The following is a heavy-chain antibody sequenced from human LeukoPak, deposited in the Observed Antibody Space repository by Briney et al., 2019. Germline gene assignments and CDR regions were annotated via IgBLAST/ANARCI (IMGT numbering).Heavy chain of an antibody. J-gene: IGHJ4*02. Sequence: PSETLSLNCIVSGGSISNYYWSWIRQPPGKGLEWIGYIYPGGDTNYNPSLKSRVTISVDTSKNQFSLKLSSVTAADTAVYYCARGPFSSGSYFYWGQGTLVTVSS. CDR3: ARGPFSSGSYFY. CDR2: IYPGGDT. CDR1: GGSISNYY. D-gene: IGHD3-10*01. V-gene: IGHV4-4*09.